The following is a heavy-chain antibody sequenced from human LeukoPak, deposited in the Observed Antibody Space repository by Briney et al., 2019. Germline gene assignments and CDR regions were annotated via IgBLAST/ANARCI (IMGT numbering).Heavy chain of an antibody. Sequence: LCCASCGITISSYASSGGRQPPGRVQGGVSAISGSGGSTYYADSVKGRFTISRDNSKNTLYLQMNSLRAEDTAVYYCAKDLGGPDAFDIWGQGTMVTVSS. D-gene: IGHD1-26*01. V-gene: IGHV3-23*01. CDR1: GITISSYA. CDR2: ISGSGGST. J-gene: IGHJ3*02. CDR3: AKDLGGPDAFDI.